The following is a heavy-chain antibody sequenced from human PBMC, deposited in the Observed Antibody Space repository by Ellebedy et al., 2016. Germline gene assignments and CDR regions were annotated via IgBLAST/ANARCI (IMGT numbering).Heavy chain of an antibody. Sequence: SETLSLTCTVSGGSISSYYWSWIRQPPGKGLEWIGYIYYSGSTNYNPSLKSRVPISVDTSKNQFSLKLSSVTAADTAVYYCARPGSSEGRGAFDIWGQGTMVTVSS. V-gene: IGHV4-59*08. D-gene: IGHD6-19*01. CDR2: IYYSGST. CDR3: ARPGSSEGRGAFDI. CDR1: GGSISSYY. J-gene: IGHJ3*02.